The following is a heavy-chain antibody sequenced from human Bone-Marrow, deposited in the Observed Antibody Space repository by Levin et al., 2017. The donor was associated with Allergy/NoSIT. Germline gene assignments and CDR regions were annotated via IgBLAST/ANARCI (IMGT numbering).Heavy chain of an antibody. CDR3: VRDPTVTTRHDAFDI. D-gene: IGHD4-17*01. J-gene: IGHJ3*02. V-gene: IGHV3-7*01. CDR2: IKADGSEK. Sequence: PMASVKVSCAASGFSLSRFWMSWVRQTPGKGLEWVAIIKADGSEKFYQDSVEGRFTISRDNAKNSLYLQMFSLRIEDTAMYYCVRDPTVTTRHDAFDIWGQGTMVTVSS. CDR1: GFSLSRFW.